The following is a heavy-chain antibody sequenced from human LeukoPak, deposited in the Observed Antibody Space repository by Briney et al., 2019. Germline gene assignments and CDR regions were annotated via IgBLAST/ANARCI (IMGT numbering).Heavy chain of an antibody. CDR3: AKDREYGDFFILIFDY. D-gene: IGHD2/OR15-2a*01. CDR2: ISGSGGST. CDR1: GFTFSSYA. V-gene: IGHV3-23*01. Sequence: SGGSLRLSCAASGFTFSSYAMSWVRQAPGKGLEWVSAISGSGGSTYYADSVKGRFTISRDNSKNTLYLQMNSLRAEDTAVYYCAKDREYGDFFILIFDYWGQGTLVTVSS. J-gene: IGHJ4*02.